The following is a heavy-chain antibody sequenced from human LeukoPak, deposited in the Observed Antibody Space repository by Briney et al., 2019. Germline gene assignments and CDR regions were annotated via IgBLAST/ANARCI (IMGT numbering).Heavy chain of an antibody. CDR2: IHQRGST. D-gene: IGHD3-22*01. CDR3: ARGGSVVINAFDI. Sequence: SQTLSLTCSVSGGSTGGGDYSISSGGYYWSWVRQPPGKGLEWIGHIHQRGSTYYNPSLKSRVTISVDRPKNQVSLKLIAMTATDTAVYYCARGGSVVINAFDIWGQGTMVTVSS. V-gene: IGHV4-30-2*01. J-gene: IGHJ3*02. CDR1: GGSTGGGDYSISSGGYY.